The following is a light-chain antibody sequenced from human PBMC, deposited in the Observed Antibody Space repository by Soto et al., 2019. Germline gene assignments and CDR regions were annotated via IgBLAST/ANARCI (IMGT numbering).Light chain of an antibody. J-gene: IGKJ4*01. Sequence: EIVMTQSPATLSVSPGERVTLSFRASQSVRSNLAWYQQKPGQVPRVLIYGASTRAIGIPDRFSGSRSGTAFTLTISSLQSEDCAVYYCQLYNNLWGFGGWTKVESK. V-gene: IGKV3-15*01. CDR2: GAS. CDR3: QLYNNLWG. CDR1: QSVRSN.